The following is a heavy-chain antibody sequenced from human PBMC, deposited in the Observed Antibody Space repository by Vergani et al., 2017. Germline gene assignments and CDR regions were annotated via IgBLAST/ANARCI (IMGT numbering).Heavy chain of an antibody. D-gene: IGHD6-13*01. Sequence: QMQLQESGPGLLKPSQTLSLTCTVSGASVSRGTYYWTWIRQPAGKKLEWIVRMYTSGHTIYNPSLESRVTMSVDTSKNQFSLQLSSVTAADTAVYYCARVRGASSSRAFDIWGQGTMVTVSS. CDR3: ARVRGASSSRAFDI. V-gene: IGHV4-61*02. J-gene: IGHJ3*02. CDR1: GASVSRGTYY. CDR2: MYTSGHT.